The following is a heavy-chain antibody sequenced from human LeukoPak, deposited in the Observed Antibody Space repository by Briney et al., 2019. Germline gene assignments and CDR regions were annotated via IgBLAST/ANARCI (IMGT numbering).Heavy chain of an antibody. D-gene: IGHD6-19*01. CDR1: GGSFSGYY. J-gene: IGHJ3*02. V-gene: IGHV4-34*01. CDR2: INHSGST. CDR3: ARARYSSGWKRGPFDI. Sequence: SQTLSLTCAVSGGSFSGYYWSWIRQATGKGLEWLGEINHSGSTNYNPSLKSRVAISVDTSKNEFSLKLDSVIAEDTAVYYCARARYSSGWKRGPFDIWGQGTLVTASS.